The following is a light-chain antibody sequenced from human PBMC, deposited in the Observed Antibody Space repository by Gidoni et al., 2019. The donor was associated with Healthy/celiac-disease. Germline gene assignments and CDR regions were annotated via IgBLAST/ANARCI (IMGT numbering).Light chain of an antibody. J-gene: IGKJ1*01. CDR1: QSISSW. CDR3: QQYNQGT. V-gene: IGKV1-5*03. Sequence: DIQMTQSPSTLSASVGDRVTITGRASQSISSWLAWYQQKPGKAPKLLIYKASSLESGVPSRFSGSGSGTEFTLTISRLQPDDFATYYCQQYNQGTFGQXTKVEIK. CDR2: KAS.